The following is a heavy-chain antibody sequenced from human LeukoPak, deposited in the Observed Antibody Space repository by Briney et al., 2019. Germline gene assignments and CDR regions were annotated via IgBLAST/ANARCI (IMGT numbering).Heavy chain of an antibody. V-gene: IGHV5-51*01. J-gene: IGHJ6*02. CDR1: GYSFTSYW. CDR3: ARQRSAATEREEVYYYFYGMDV. CDR2: IYPGDSDT. D-gene: IGHD2-15*01. Sequence: GDSLKISCKGSGYSFTSYWIGWVRQMPGKGLEWMGIIYPGDSDTRYSPSFQGQVTISADKSISTAYLQWSSLKASDTAIYYCARQRSAATEREEVYYYFYGMDVWGQGTTVTVSS.